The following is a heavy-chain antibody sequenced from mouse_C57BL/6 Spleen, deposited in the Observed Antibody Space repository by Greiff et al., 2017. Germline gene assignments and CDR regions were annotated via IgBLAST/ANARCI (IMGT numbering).Heavy chain of an antibody. Sequence: EVKLMESGGGLVKPGGSLKLSCAASGFTFSSYTMSWVRQTPEKRLEWVATISGGGGNTYYPHSVKGRFTISRDTAKNSLYLHMRRLRCEATALYYCERQTGDYFDYWGQGTTLTVSS. D-gene: IGHD4-1*01. CDR3: ERQTGDYFDY. V-gene: IGHV5-9*01. CDR2: ISGGGGNT. J-gene: IGHJ2*01. CDR1: GFTFSSYT.